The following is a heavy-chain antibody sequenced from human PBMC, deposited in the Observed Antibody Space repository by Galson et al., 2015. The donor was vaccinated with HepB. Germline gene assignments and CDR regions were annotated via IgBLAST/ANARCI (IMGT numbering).Heavy chain of an antibody. Sequence: QSGAEVKKPGESLRISCKGSGYSFTSYWISWVRQMPGKGLEWMGRIDPSDSYTNYSPSSQGHVTISADKSISTAYLQWSSLKASDTATYYCARHEVCSSTSCYGPFPSHMDVWGQGTTVTVSS. V-gene: IGHV5-10-1*01. J-gene: IGHJ6*02. D-gene: IGHD2-2*01. CDR1: GYSFTSYW. CDR2: IDPSDSYT. CDR3: ARHEVCSSTSCYGPFPSHMDV.